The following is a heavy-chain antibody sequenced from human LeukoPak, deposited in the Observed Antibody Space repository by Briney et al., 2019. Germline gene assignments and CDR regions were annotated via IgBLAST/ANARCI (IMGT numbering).Heavy chain of an antibody. Sequence: PSETLSLTCTVSGGSISSYYWSWIRQPPGKGLEWIGYIYYSGSTSYNPSLKSRVTLSVDTSKSQFSLQLSSVTAADTAVYYCARAAYSSTWYINYWGQGTLVTVSS. V-gene: IGHV4-59*01. CDR3: ARAAYSSTWYINY. J-gene: IGHJ4*02. CDR2: IYYSGST. CDR1: GGSISSYY. D-gene: IGHD6-13*01.